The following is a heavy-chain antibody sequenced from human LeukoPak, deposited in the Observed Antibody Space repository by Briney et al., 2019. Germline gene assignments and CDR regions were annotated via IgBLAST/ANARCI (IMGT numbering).Heavy chain of an antibody. J-gene: IGHJ6*03. V-gene: IGHV3-23*01. CDR3: AKFVNYGNYYYYYYTDV. Sequence: PGGSLRPSCAASGLTFNSNATSCVRQAPGMWLECVATITESGGSTFYADSVKGRFTVSRDNSEHTLYLQMNSLRAEDTAVYYCAKFVNYGNYYYYYYTDVWGKGTTVTVSS. D-gene: IGHD3-10*01. CDR2: ITESGGST. CDR1: GLTFNSNA.